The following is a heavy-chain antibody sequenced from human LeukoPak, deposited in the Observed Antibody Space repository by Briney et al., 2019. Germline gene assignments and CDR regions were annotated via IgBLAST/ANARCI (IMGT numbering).Heavy chain of an antibody. Sequence: SVEVSCKASGGTFSSYAISWVRQAPGQGLEWMGGIIPIFGTANYAQKFQGRVTITTDESTSTAYMELSSLRSEDTAVYYCAKDISGYGDYFDYWGQGTLVTVSS. CDR3: AKDISGYGDYFDY. V-gene: IGHV1-69*05. CDR1: GGTFSSYA. CDR2: IIPIFGTA. J-gene: IGHJ4*02. D-gene: IGHD5-12*01.